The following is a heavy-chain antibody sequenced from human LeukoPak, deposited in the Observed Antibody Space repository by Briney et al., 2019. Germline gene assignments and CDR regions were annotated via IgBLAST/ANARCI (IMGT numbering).Heavy chain of an antibody. J-gene: IGHJ4*02. Sequence: ASVKVSCKASGYTFTSYGSSWVRQAPGQGLEWMGWISAYNGNTNYAQKLQGRVTMTTDTSTSTAYMELRSLRSDDTAVYYCARDRVDTAMVTLFDYWGQGTLVTVSS. D-gene: IGHD5-18*01. V-gene: IGHV1-18*01. CDR1: GYTFTSYG. CDR3: ARDRVDTAMVTLFDY. CDR2: ISAYNGNT.